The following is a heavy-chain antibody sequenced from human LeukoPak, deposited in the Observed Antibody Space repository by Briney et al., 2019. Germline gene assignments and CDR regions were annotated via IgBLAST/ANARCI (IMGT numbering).Heavy chain of an antibody. D-gene: IGHD1-26*01. CDR1: GFTFSSYW. CDR2: INSDGSST. Sequence: GGSLRLSCAASGFTFSSYWMHWVRQAPGKGLVWVSRINSDGSSTSYADSVKGRFTISRDNAKNTLYLQMNSLRAEDTAVYYCARESGSYYPDDNWFDPWGQGTLVTVSS. V-gene: IGHV3-74*01. CDR3: ARESGSYYPDDNWFDP. J-gene: IGHJ5*02.